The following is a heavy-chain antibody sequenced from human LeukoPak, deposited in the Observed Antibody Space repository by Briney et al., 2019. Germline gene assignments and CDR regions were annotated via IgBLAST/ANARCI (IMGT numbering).Heavy chain of an antibody. CDR3: ARRLPYYGMDV. CDR1: GFTFSSYE. V-gene: IGHV3-48*03. CDR2: IGGIGSIM. Sequence: GGSLRLSCAASGFTFSSYEIHWVRQAPGKGLEWVPKIGGIGSIMYADSVKGRFTISTDSAKSSVYLQMNSLRAEDTAVYYCARRLPYYGMDVWGQGTTVTVSS. J-gene: IGHJ6*02.